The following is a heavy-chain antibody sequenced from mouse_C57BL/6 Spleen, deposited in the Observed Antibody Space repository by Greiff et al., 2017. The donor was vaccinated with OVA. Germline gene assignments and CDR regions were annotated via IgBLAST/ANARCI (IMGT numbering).Heavy chain of an antibody. CDR2: IDPETGGT. V-gene: IGHV1-15*01. J-gene: IGHJ3*01. CDR1: GYTFTDYE. Sequence: VQLVESGAELVRPGASVTLSCKASGYTFTDYEMHWVKQTPVHGLEWIGAIDPETGGTAYNQKFKGKAILTADKSSSTAYMELRSLTSEDSAVYYCTTTGFAYWGQGTLVTVSA. CDR3: TTTGFAY.